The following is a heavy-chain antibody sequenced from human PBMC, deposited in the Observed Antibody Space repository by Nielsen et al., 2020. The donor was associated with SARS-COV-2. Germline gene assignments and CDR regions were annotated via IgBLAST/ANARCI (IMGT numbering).Heavy chain of an antibody. CDR1: GGSISSYY. D-gene: IGHD6-6*01. CDR3: ARARRGAAPYYYYYYRMDV. CDR2: IYTSGST. V-gene: IGHV4-4*07. J-gene: IGHJ6*02. Sequence: SETLSLNCTVSGGSISSYYWSWIRQPAGKGLEWIGRIYTSGSTNYNPSLKSRVTISVDTSKDQFSLKLSSVTAADTAVYYCARARRGAAPYYYYYYRMDVWGQGTTVTVSS.